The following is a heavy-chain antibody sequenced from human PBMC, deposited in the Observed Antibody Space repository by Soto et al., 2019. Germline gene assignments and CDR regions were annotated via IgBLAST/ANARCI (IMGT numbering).Heavy chain of an antibody. CDR3: ARFTFGYFDY. D-gene: IGHD3-16*01. CDR2: INHSGST. CDR1: GGSFSGYY. J-gene: IGHJ4*02. V-gene: IGHV4-34*01. Sequence: PSETLSLTCAVYGGSFSGYYWSWIRQPPGKGLEWIGEINHSGSTNYNPSLKSRVTISVDTSKNQFSLKLSSVTAADTAVYYCARFTFGYFDYWGQGTLVTAPQ.